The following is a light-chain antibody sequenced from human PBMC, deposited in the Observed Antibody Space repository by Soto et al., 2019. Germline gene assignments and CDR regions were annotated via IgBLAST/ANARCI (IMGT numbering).Light chain of an antibody. J-gene: IGKJ5*01. CDR3: QQYNSYSQFT. Sequence: DIQMTQSPSTLSASVGDRVTITCPASQSISSWLAWYQQKPGKALKLLIYKASSIESGVPSRFSGSGSGTKFSLTTSSLQSEDFATYYCQQYNSYSQFTFGQGTRLEIK. CDR2: KAS. V-gene: IGKV1-5*03. CDR1: QSISSW.